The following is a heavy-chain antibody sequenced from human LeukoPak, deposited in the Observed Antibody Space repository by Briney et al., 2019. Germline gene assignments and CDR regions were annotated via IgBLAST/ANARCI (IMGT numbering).Heavy chain of an antibody. V-gene: IGHV4-59*08. D-gene: IGHD2-2*01. Sequence: SETLSLTCTVSGDSINSFYWSWIRQPPGKGLEWIGYIYDSGNMNHNPSLKSRVTMSVDTSKNQFSLNLSSVTAADTAVYYCANKVYCSTTSCYHAGYWGQGTLVTVSS. CDR2: IYDSGNM. J-gene: IGHJ4*02. CDR3: ANKVYCSTTSCYHAGY. CDR1: GDSINSFY.